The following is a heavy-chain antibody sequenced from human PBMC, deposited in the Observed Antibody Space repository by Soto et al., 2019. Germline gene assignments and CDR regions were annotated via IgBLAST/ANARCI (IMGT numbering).Heavy chain of an antibody. CDR1: GFNFGDYT. CDR3: AKETFGVGWTLDF. V-gene: IGHV3-23*01. D-gene: IGHD6-19*01. Sequence: QLLESGGGLVQPGGSRRLSCAASGFNFGDYTMTWVRQAPGKGLVWISTISGGGGNSYYADVVKGRFTITRDNSTNTLYLQMNSLKGEDTALYYCAKETFGVGWTLDFWGQGTLVTVSS. CDR2: ISGGGGNS. J-gene: IGHJ4*02.